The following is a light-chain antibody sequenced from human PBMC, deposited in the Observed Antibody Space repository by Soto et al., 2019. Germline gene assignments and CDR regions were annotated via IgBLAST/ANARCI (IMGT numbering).Light chain of an antibody. Sequence: EIVLTPSPGTLSVSPVETATLSCRAEHSVNNNLAWYQQKPGQAPRLLIYGASSRATGIPDRFSGSGSGTDFTLTITRLEPEDFAVYYCQLYGRSITFGQGTRLEIK. J-gene: IGKJ5*01. CDR3: QLYGRSIT. V-gene: IGKV3-20*01. CDR1: HSVNNN. CDR2: GAS.